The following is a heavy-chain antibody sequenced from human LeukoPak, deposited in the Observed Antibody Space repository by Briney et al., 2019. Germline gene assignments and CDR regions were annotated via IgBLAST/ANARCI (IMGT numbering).Heavy chain of an antibody. CDR2: ISSNGGST. CDR3: ARGIGACSSTSCYTDY. J-gene: IGHJ4*02. D-gene: IGHD2-2*02. Sequence: GGSLRLSCAASGFTFSSYAMRWVRQAPGKGLEYVSAISSNGGSTYYANSVKGRFTISRDNSKNTLYLQMGSLRAEDMVAYYCARGIGACSSTSCYTDYWGQGTLVTVSS. CDR1: GFTFSSYA. V-gene: IGHV3-64*01.